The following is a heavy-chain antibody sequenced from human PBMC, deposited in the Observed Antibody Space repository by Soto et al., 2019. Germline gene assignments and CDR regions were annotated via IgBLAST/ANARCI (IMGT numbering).Heavy chain of an antibody. D-gene: IGHD6-6*01. CDR2: IGTAGDT. CDR1: GFTFSSFD. V-gene: IGHV3-13*01. CDR3: ARGSSIAARLSYFDY. Sequence: GGSLRLSCAASGFTFSSFDMHWVRQATGKGLEWVSAIGTAGDTYYPGSVKGRFTISRENAKNSLYLQMNSLRAGDTAVYYCARGSSIAARLSYFDYWGQGTLVTVSS. J-gene: IGHJ4*02.